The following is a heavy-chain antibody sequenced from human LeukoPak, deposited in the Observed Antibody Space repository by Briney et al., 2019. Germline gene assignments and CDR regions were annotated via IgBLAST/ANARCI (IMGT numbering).Heavy chain of an antibody. D-gene: IGHD3-22*01. CDR1: GFTFSSYS. V-gene: IGHV3-21*06. CDR2: IGSTSSNI. J-gene: IGHJ4*02. CDR3: ARSLQLITMILSPDY. Sequence: GGSLRLSCAASGFTFSSYSINWVRQAPGKGLEWVASIGSTSSNIYYADSVEGRFTISRDNAKNSVYLQMNSLRAEDTAVYYCARSLQLITMILSPDYWGQGTLVTVSS.